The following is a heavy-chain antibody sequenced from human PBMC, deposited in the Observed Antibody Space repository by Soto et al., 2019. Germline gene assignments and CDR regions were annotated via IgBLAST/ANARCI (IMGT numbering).Heavy chain of an antibody. D-gene: IGHD2-21*02. J-gene: IGHJ4*02. CDR3: ARQRTTVVTQAYFDY. CDR1: GDSITGSNYY. CDR2: IYHSGRT. V-gene: IGHV4-39*01. Sequence: PSETLSLTCTVSGDSITGSNYYWGWIRQPPGKGLEWIGSIYHSGRTYYNPSLKSRVSISIDTSKNQFSLKLSSVTAADTALYYCARQRTTVVTQAYFDYWGQGALVTVSS.